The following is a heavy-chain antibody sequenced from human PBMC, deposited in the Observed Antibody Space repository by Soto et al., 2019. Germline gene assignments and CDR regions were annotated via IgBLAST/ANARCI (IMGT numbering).Heavy chain of an antibody. CDR2: IIPILGIA. J-gene: IGHJ6*03. D-gene: IGHD3-3*01. V-gene: IGHV1-69*02. CDR1: GGTFSSYT. CDR3: AQRAPITTSREAHMNYYYYYMDV. Sequence: ASVKVSCKASGGTFSSYTISWVRQAPGQGLEWMGRIIPILGIANYAQKFQGRVTITADKSTSTAYMELSSLRSEDTAVYYCAQRAPITTSREAHMNYYYYYMDVWGKGTTVTVSS.